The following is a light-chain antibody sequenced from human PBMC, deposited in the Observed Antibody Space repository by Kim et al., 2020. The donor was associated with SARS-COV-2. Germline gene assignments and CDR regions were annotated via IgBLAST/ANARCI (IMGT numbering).Light chain of an antibody. Sequence: SSEVTQDPAVSVALGQTVRITCQGDSLRSYYASWYQQKPGQAPVLVIYGKNNRPSGIPDRFSGSSSGNTASLTITGAQAEDEADYYCNSRDSSGNHVVFG. V-gene: IGLV3-19*01. CDR2: GKN. J-gene: IGLJ2*01. CDR3: NSRDSSGNHVV. CDR1: SLRSYY.